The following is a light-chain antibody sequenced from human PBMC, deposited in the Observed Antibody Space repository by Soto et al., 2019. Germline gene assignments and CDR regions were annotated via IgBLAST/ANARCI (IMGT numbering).Light chain of an antibody. CDR2: EVN. CDR3: SSHSSSSAYYV. Sequence: QSALTQPASVSGSPGQSITISCTGTSRDIGYYDYVSWYQHHSGKAPKLIIYEVNSRPSGVSNRFSGSKSVNTASLTISGLQAEDEADYFCSSHSSSSAYYVFGTGTKVTV. CDR1: SRDIGYYDY. V-gene: IGLV2-14*01. J-gene: IGLJ1*01.